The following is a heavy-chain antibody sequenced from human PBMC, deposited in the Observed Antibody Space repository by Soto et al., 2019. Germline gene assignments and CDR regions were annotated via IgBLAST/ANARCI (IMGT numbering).Heavy chain of an antibody. J-gene: IGHJ1*01. V-gene: IGHV1-18*01. CDR2: ISAYNGNT. D-gene: IGHD3-22*01. CDR1: GYTFTSYG. CDR3: ARGTYYYDSSGYPYHGHFQH. Sequence: QVQLVQSGAEVKKPGASVKVSCKASGYTFTSYGISWVRQAPGQGLEWMGWISAYNGNTNYAQKLQGRVTMTTDTSTSTAYMELRSLRSDDTAVYYCARGTYYYDSSGYPYHGHFQHWGQGTLVTVSS.